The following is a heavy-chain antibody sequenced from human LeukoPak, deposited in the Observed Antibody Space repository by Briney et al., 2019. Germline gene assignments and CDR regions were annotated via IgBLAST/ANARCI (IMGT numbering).Heavy chain of an antibody. V-gene: IGHV3-15*01. CDR1: GFTLNNAW. D-gene: IGHD3-22*01. CDR2: IKRETDGGTI. Sequence: GESLRLSCAASGFTLNNAWMSWVRQAPGKGLEWLGRIKRETDGGTIDYAAPVKGRFTISRDDSRNTLYLQMDNLKIEDTAVYYCTTDRYYDNSELQFQHWGQGTLVTVSS. J-gene: IGHJ1*01. CDR3: TTDRYYDNSELQFQH.